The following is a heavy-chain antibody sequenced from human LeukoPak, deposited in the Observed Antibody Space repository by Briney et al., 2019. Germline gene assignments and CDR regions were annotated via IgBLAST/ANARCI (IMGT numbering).Heavy chain of an antibody. CDR3: ARDSPGTTASDY. D-gene: IGHD1-1*01. CDR2: ISYDGSNK. Sequence: GGSLRLSCAASGFTFSSYGMHWVRQAPGKGLEWVAVISYDGSNKGYADSVKGRFTTSRDNTKNSLFLQMNSLRAEDTAVYYCARDSPGTTASDYWGQGTLVTVSS. J-gene: IGHJ4*02. V-gene: IGHV3-30*03. CDR1: GFTFSSYG.